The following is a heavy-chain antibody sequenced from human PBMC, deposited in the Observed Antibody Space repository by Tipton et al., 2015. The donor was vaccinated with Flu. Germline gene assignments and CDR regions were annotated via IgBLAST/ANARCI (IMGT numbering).Heavy chain of an antibody. V-gene: IGHV4-4*07. J-gene: IGHJ4*02. D-gene: IGHD3-22*01. CDR2: THTNGNT. CDR3: ASGNFYDSSGYFAF. Sequence: GLVKPSETLSLTCNVSGGSINRYYWSWIRQSVGKGPEWIGRTHTNGNTNYNSSFGSRLTMSLDTSKSQFSMTLTSVTVAGTAVYYCASGNFYDSSGYFAFWGQGILVTVSS. CDR1: GGSINRYY.